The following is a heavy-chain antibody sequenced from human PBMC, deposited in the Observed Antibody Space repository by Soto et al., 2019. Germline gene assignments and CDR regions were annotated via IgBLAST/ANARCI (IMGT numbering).Heavy chain of an antibody. Sequence: LSLTCAVYGGSFSGYYWSWIRQPPGKGLEWIGEIDHSGSTNYNPSLKSRVTISVDTSKNQFSLKLSSVTAADTAVYYCARGPFMITFGGVIVLGGRRKHHMDVWGQGTTVTVSS. CDR2: IDHSGST. CDR1: GGSFSGYY. CDR3: ARGPFMITFGGVIVLGGRRKHHMDV. V-gene: IGHV4-34*01. D-gene: IGHD3-16*02. J-gene: IGHJ6*02.